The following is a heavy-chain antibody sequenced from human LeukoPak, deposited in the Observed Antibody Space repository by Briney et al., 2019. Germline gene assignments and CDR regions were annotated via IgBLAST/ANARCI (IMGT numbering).Heavy chain of an antibody. Sequence: GESLKISCKGSNYTFSRHWIGWVRQTPEKGLEWMGIIYPSDSDSRYSPSFQGQVTFSVDRSINTAYVQWSSLKASDTAMYYCARLEDCSGGSCYSWFDPWGQGTLVTVSS. CDR3: ARLEDCSGGSCYSWFDP. V-gene: IGHV5-51*01. D-gene: IGHD2-15*01. J-gene: IGHJ5*02. CDR2: IYPSDSDS. CDR1: NYTFSRHW.